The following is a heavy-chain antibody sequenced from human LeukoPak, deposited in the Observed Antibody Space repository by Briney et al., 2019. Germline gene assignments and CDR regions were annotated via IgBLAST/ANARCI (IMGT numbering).Heavy chain of an antibody. J-gene: IGHJ2*01. CDR3: ARRGTIFGPESL. D-gene: IGHD3-3*01. CDR1: GGSISSYY. CDR2: IYTTGST. V-gene: IGHV4-4*09. Sequence: PSETLSLTCTVSGGSISSYYWSWIRQPPGKGLEWIGYIYTTGSTDYNPSLKSRVTISVDTSKNQPSLSLSSVTAADTAVYYCARRGTIFGPESLWGRGTLVTVSS.